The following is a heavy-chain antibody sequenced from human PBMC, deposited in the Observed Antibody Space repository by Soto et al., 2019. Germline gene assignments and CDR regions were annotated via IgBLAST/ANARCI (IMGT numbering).Heavy chain of an antibody. CDR1: GYIFTSYY. CDR2: INPSGGTT. D-gene: IGHD3-3*01. CDR3: ARERFGVVYFDY. Sequence: ASVKVSCKTSGYIFTSYYIHWVRQAPGQGLEWMGIINPSGGTTTYAQKFQGRVTMTRDTSTSTVYMELSSLRSEDTAVYYCARERFGVVYFDYWGQGTLVTVSS. J-gene: IGHJ4*02. V-gene: IGHV1-46*01.